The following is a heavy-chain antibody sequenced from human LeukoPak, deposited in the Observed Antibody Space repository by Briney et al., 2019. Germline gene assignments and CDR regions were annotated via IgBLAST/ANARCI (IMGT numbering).Heavy chain of an antibody. CDR2: ISGSGGST. CDR1: GFTFSSYA. D-gene: IGHD2/OR15-2a*01. CDR3: AKYAQTYFRGYPEYFQH. J-gene: IGHJ1*01. V-gene: IGHV3-23*01. Sequence: PGGSLRLSCAASGFTFSSYAMSWVRQAPGKGLEWVSAISGSGGSTYYADSVKGRFTISRDNTKNTLYLQMNSLRAEDTAVYYCAKYAQTYFRGYPEYFQHWGQGTLVTVSS.